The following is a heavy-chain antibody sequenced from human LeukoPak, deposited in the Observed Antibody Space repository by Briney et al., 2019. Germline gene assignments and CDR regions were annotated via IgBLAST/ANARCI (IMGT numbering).Heavy chain of an antibody. J-gene: IGHJ6*03. Sequence: SETLSLTCAVYGGSFSGYYWSWIRQPPGKGLEWIGEINHSGSTNYNPSLKSRVTISVDTSKNQFSLKLSSVTAADTAVHYCAREVDGYSYGYRSYDYYYMDVWGKGTTVTVSS. V-gene: IGHV4-34*01. CDR3: AREVDGYSYGYRSYDYYYMDV. D-gene: IGHD5-18*01. CDR1: GGSFSGYY. CDR2: INHSGST.